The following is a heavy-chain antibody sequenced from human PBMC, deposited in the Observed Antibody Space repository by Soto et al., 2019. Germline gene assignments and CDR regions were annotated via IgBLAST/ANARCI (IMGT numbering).Heavy chain of an antibody. CDR3: ARDLERAVDFWSGYYTRGALDI. CDR2: IIPIFGTA. D-gene: IGHD3-3*01. CDR1: GGTFSSYA. V-gene: IGHV1-69*06. J-gene: IGHJ3*02. Sequence: QVQLVQSGAEVKKPGSSVKVSCKASGGTFSSYAISWVRQAPGQGLEWMGGIIPIFGTANYAQKFQGRVTITADKSTSTAYMELSSLRSEDTAVYYCARDLERAVDFWSGYYTRGALDIWGQGTMVTVSS.